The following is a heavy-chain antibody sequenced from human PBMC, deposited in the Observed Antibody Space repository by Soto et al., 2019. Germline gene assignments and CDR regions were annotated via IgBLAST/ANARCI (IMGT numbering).Heavy chain of an antibody. J-gene: IGHJ4*02. CDR3: ASQRGAQTTGITAVEY. CDR2: IRDNSSTI. V-gene: IGHV3-11*01. Sequence: QVQLVQSGGGLVQPGGSLRLSCAASGFTFTDYYMSWIRQAPGRGLEWVSYIRDNSSTIYYAESVKGRFTISTTNAKKAAHLQKESLRADDTAVYYCASQRGAQTTGITAVEYRGQGAMVTVSS. D-gene: IGHD1-1*01. CDR1: GFTFTDYY.